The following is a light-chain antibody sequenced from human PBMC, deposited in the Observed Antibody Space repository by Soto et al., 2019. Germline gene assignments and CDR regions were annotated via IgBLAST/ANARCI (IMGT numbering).Light chain of an antibody. Sequence: IQMTQSPSTLSASVGDTVTITCRASQSISSWLAWYQQKPGKAPKLLIYDASSLGSGVPSRFSGSGSGTEFTLTISSLQPDDFATYYCQQYNTFSGTFGQGTKVEIK. CDR3: QQYNTFSGT. V-gene: IGKV1-5*01. J-gene: IGKJ1*01. CDR1: QSISSW. CDR2: DAS.